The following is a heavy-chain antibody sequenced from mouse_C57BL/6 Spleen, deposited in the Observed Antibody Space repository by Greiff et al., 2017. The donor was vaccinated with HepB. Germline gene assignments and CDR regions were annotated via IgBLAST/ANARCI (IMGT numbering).Heavy chain of an antibody. CDR1: GFNIKDDY. D-gene: IGHD6-1*01. CDR2: IDHGNGDT. CDR3: TSEDQFAY. V-gene: IGHV14-4*01. Sequence: VQLQQSGAELVRPGASVKLSCTASGFNIKDDYMHWVKQRPEQGLEWIGWIDHGNGDTEYASKFQGKATITADTSSNTAYLQLSSLTSEDTAVYYCTSEDQFAYWGQGTLVAVSA. J-gene: IGHJ3*01.